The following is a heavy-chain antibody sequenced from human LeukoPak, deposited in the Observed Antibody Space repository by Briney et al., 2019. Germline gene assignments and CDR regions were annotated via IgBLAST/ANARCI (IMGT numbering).Heavy chain of an antibody. CDR1: GYTFTSYG. V-gene: IGHV1-2*02. CDR3: ARDGGEKSFDS. CDR2: INPNNGDT. J-gene: IGHJ4*02. D-gene: IGHD2-15*01. Sequence: ASVKVSCKASGYTFTSYGISWVRQAPGQGLEWMGWINPNNGDTNYAQKFQGRVTMTRDTSISTAYMELNRLRSDDTAIYYCARDGGEKSFDSWGQGALVTVSS.